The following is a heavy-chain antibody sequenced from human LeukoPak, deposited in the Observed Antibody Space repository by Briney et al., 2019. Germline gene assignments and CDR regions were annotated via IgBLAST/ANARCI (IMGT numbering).Heavy chain of an antibody. CDR1: GFTFSSYE. CDR3: ARAPMVRGVPDY. CDR2: ISSSGSTI. V-gene: IGHV3-48*03. Sequence: GGSLRLSCAASGFTFSSYEMNWVRQAPGKGLEWVSHISSSGSTIYYADSVKGRFTISRDNAKNSLYLQMNSLRAEDTAVYYCARAPMVRGVPDYWGQGTLVTVSS. D-gene: IGHD3-10*01. J-gene: IGHJ4*02.